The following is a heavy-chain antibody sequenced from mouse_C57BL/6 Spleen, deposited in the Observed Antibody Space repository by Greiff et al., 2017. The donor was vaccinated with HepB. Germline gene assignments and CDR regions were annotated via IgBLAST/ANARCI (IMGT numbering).Heavy chain of an antibody. CDR1: GYTFTSYW. D-gene: IGHD1-1*01. V-gene: IGHV1S81*02. Sequence: QVQLQQPGAELVKAGASVKMSCKASGYTFTSYWMHWVKQRLGQGLEWFAETNPTNGRTYYNEKFKSKATLTVDKSSSTAYMLLSGPTFEDAAVYYCARSKKIVATEFDNWGQGTTLTVSS. CDR3: ARSKKIVATEFDN. J-gene: IGHJ2*01. CDR2: TNPTNGRT.